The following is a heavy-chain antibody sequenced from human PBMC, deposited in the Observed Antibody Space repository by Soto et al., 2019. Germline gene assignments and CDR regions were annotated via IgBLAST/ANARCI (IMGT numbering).Heavy chain of an antibody. Sequence: SETLSLTCTVSGGSISSGGYYWSWIRQHPGKGLEWIGYIYYSGSTYYNPSLKSRVTISVDTSKNQFSLKLSSVTAADTAVYYCARGRYYDSSGYFYFDYWGQRTLVTVSS. J-gene: IGHJ4*02. CDR2: IYYSGST. CDR3: ARGRYYDSSGYFYFDY. V-gene: IGHV4-31*03. CDR1: GGSISSGGYY. D-gene: IGHD3-22*01.